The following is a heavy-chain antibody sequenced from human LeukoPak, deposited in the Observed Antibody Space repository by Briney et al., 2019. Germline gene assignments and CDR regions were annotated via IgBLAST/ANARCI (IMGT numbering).Heavy chain of an antibody. J-gene: IGHJ4*02. CDR2: ISGSGGST. Sequence: PGGSLRLSCAASGFTFSSYAMSWVRQAPGKGLEWVSAISGSGGSTYYADSVKGWFTISRDNSRNTLYLQMNSLRAEDTAVYYCAKAPYYYGSGSYYTFWGQGTLVTVSS. CDR3: AKAPYYYGSGSYYTF. CDR1: GFTFSSYA. D-gene: IGHD3-10*01. V-gene: IGHV3-23*01.